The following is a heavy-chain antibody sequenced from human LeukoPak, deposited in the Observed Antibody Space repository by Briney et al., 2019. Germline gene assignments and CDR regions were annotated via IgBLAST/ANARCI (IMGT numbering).Heavy chain of an antibody. CDR3: ARGGGGFPSRFDY. V-gene: IGHV4-59*08. CDR2: IYYSGST. CDR1: GGSIRNYF. Sequence: SETLSLTCTVSGGSIRNYFWSWIRQPPGKGLEWIGYIYYSGSTNYNPSLKSRVTISVDTSKNQFSLKLSSVTAADTAVYYCARGGGGFPSRFDYWGQGTLVTVSS. D-gene: IGHD3-10*01. J-gene: IGHJ4*02.